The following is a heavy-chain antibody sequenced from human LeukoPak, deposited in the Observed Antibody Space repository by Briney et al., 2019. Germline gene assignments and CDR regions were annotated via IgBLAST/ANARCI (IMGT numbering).Heavy chain of an antibody. CDR2: IDGTSDTT. CDR1: GFTFSSYV. V-gene: IGHV3-23*01. CDR3: ARGVSGWPYYLDY. J-gene: IGHJ4*02. Sequence: GGSQRLSCAASGFTFSSYVMTWVRQAPGKGLEWVSSIDGTSDTTYYVDSVKGRFTISRDNSKNTLCLQMNSLRAEDTAIFYCARGVSGWPYYLDYWGQGTLVTVSS. D-gene: IGHD6-19*01.